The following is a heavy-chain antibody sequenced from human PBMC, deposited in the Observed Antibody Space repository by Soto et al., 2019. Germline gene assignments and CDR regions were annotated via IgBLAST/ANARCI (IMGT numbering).Heavy chain of an antibody. J-gene: IGHJ6*02. CDR1: GGSVSSGVFS. CDR2: ISHGGSP. Sequence: SSETLSLTCAVSGGSVSSGVFSWNWIRQPPGQGLEWIGYISHGGSPHYTPSLRSRVSISVDRSTNVISLNLTSMTPADTAVYFCARGHYYYAMDVWGQGTTGIVSS. CDR3: ARGHYYYAMDV. V-gene: IGHV4-30-2*01.